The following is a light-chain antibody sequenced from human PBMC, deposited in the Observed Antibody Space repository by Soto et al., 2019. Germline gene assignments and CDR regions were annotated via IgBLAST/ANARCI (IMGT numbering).Light chain of an antibody. CDR3: AGWDDSLSGPV. Sequence: QLVLTQPPSASGTPGQRVTISCSGSSPNIGSNYVYWYQQLPGTAPKLLIYSDAQRPSEVPDRISGSKSGTSASLAIRGLRSEDEGDYYCAGWDDSLSGPVFGGGTKLTVL. CDR2: SDA. CDR1: SPNIGSNY. J-gene: IGLJ3*02. V-gene: IGLV1-47*01.